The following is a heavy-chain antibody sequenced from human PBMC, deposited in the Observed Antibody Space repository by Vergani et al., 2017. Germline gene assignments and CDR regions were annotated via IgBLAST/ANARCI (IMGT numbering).Heavy chain of an antibody. CDR1: GYTFTGYY. J-gene: IGHJ5*02. D-gene: IGHD3-10*01. V-gene: IGHV1-2*02. CDR3: ARDGITMVRGALNWFDP. Sequence: QVQLVQSGAEVKKPGASVKVSCKASGYTFTGYYMHWVRQAPGQGLEWMGWINPNSGGTNYAQKFQGRVTMTRDTSISTAYMELSRLRSDDTAVYYCARDGITMVRGALNWFDPWGQGTLVTVSS. CDR2: INPNSGGT.